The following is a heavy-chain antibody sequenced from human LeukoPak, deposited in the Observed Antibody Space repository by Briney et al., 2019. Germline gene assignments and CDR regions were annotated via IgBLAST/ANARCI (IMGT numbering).Heavy chain of an antibody. J-gene: IGHJ4*02. CDR3: ARGYRGSSGWYLYYYFDY. CDR1: GGSISSFY. CDR2: THSSGSA. Sequence: SETLSLTCSVAGGSISSFYWGWIRQPPGKGVEWIGHTHSSGSANYNPSLRGRVTISVDASKNQSSLKLSSVTAADTAVYYCARGYRGSSGWYLYYYFDYWGQGTLVTVSS. V-gene: IGHV4-59*12. D-gene: IGHD6-19*01.